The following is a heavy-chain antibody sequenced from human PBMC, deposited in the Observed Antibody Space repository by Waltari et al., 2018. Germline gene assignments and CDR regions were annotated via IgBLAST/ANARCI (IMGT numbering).Heavy chain of an antibody. V-gene: IGHV1-69*02. D-gene: IGHD2-15*01. CDR1: GGTFSGHS. CDR3: ARGGLDAFDI. J-gene: IGHJ3*02. Sequence: QVQLVQSGAEVKRPGSSVKVSCKTSGGTFSGHSFSWVRQAPGQGLEWMGRIIPMFGIADYAQKFQGRVTITADESTSTAYMELSSLRSEDTAVYYCARGGLDAFDIWGQGTMVTVSS. CDR2: IIPMFGIA.